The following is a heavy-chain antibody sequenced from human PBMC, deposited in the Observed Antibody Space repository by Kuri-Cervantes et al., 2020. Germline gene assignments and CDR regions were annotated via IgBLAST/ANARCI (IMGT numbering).Heavy chain of an antibody. CDR3: ARDYGDSFDY. CDR1: GFSFSNAW. CDR2: IKSKTDGGTT. J-gene: IGHJ4*02. Sequence: GGSLRLSCAASGFSFSNAWMSWVRQAPGKGLEWVGRIKSKTDGGTTDYAAPVKGRFTISRDDSKNTLYLQMNSLRAEDTAVYYCARDYGDSFDYWGQGTLVTVSS. V-gene: IGHV3-15*01. D-gene: IGHD4-17*01.